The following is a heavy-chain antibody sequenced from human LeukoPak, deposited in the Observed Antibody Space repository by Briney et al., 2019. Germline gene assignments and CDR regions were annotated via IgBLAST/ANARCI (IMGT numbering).Heavy chain of an antibody. D-gene: IGHD3-10*01. CDR3: AREKETVWFGELLTDDY. V-gene: IGHV3-21*01. CDR2: ISSSSSYI. J-gene: IGHJ4*02. Sequence: GGSLRLSCAASGFTFSSYSMNWVRQAPGKGLEWVSSISSSSSYIYYADSVKGRFTISRDNAKNSLYLQMNSLRAEDTAVYYCAREKETVWFGELLTDDYWGQGTLVTVSS. CDR1: GFTFSSYS.